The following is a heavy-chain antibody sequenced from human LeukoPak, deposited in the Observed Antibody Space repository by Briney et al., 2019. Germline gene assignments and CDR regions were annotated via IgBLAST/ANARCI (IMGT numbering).Heavy chain of an antibody. J-gene: IGHJ4*02. CDR1: GFTFSSYS. CDR2: ISSSSSTI. V-gene: IGHV3-48*01. D-gene: IGHD6-13*01. CDR3: ARAKTSGLAAVADY. Sequence: GGSLRLSCAASGFTFSSYSMNWVRQAPGKGLEWVSYISSSSSTIYYADSVKGRFTISRDNAKNSLYLQMNSLRSDDTAVYYCARAKTSGLAAVADYWGQGALVTVSS.